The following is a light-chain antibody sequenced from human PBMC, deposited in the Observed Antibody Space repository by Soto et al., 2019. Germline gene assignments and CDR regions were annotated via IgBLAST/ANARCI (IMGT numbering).Light chain of an antibody. Sequence: QSLPTHPASVRWSPGHSTTLFPTATSGDVGNRNLVSSYQHHPPDAPQLLVFEGDRRPSGVSVRFSASQSGNTASLTISGLQAEEEADHYCCTHAGRTIYVFGTGTKVTVL. J-gene: IGLJ1*01. CDR1: SGDVGNRNL. V-gene: IGLV2-23*01. CDR3: CTHAGRTIYV. CDR2: EGD.